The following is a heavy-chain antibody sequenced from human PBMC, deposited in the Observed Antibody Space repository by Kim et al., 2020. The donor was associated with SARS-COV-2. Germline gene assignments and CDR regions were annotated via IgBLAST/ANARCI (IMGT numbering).Heavy chain of an antibody. Sequence: SLGIAKYAQKFQGRVTITADKSTSTAYMELSSLRSEDTAVYYCARGLEVPWGQGTLVTVSS. D-gene: IGHD3-16*01. V-gene: IGHV1-69*04. J-gene: IGHJ5*02. CDR3: ARGLEVP. CDR2: SLGIA.